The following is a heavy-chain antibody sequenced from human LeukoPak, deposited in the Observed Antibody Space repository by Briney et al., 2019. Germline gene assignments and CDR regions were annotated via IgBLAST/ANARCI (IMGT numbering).Heavy chain of an antibody. CDR3: ARETREQWLVPGYYYYMDV. V-gene: IGHV4-39*07. CDR2: IYYSGST. CDR1: GGSISSSSYY. J-gene: IGHJ6*03. Sequence: PSETLSLTCTVSGGSISSSSYYWGWIRQPPGKGLEGNGSIYYSGSTYYHPSLKSRVTLSVDTSKNQFSLKLSSVTAADTAVYYCARETREQWLVPGYYYYMDVWGKGTTVTVSS. D-gene: IGHD6-19*01.